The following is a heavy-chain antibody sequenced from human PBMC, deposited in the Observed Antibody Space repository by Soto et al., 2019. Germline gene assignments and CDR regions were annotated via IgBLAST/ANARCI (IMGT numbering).Heavy chain of an antibody. CDR2: ISFSSTNI. J-gene: IGHJ4*02. V-gene: IGHV3-21*01. D-gene: IGHD7-27*01. CDR1: GFTFSSYT. Sequence: VQLVESGGGLVKPGGSLTLSCAASGFTFSSYTMTWVRQAPGKGLEWVSSISFSSTNIHSAASVKGRFTISRDNARNALYLQMNSLRAEDTAVYYCARGAGDLPYWGQGTLVTVSS. CDR3: ARGAGDLPY.